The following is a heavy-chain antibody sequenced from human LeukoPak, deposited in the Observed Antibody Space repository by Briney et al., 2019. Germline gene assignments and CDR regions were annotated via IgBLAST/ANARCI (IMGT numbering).Heavy chain of an antibody. CDR3: ARDSYYDSSGYYPIDY. J-gene: IGHJ4*02. V-gene: IGHV3-11*01. CDR2: ISSSGSTI. Sequence: GGSLRLSCAASGFAFSDYYMSWIRQAPGKGLEWVSYISSSGSTIYYADSVKGRFTISRDNAKNSLYLQMNSLRAEDTAVYYCARDSYYDSSGYYPIDYWGQGTLVTVSS. D-gene: IGHD3-22*01. CDR1: GFAFSDYY.